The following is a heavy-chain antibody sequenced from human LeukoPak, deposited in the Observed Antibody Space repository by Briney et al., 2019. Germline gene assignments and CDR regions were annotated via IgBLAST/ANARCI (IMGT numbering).Heavy chain of an antibody. CDR3: AREGHSYGGYYFDY. J-gene: IGHJ4*02. V-gene: IGHV1-3*01. CDR2: INAGNGNT. CDR1: GYTFTSYA. D-gene: IGHD5-18*01. Sequence: ASVKVSCKASGYTFTSYAMHWVRQAPGQRLEWMGWINAGNGNTKYSQKFQGRVTITRDTSASTAYMELSSLRSEDTAVYYCAREGHSYGGYYFDYWGQGTLVTVSS.